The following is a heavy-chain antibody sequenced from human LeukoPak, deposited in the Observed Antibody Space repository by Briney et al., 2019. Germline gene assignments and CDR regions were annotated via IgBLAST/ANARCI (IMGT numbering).Heavy chain of an antibody. V-gene: IGHV3-74*01. D-gene: IGHD3-3*01. CDR1: FTFDSHW. J-gene: IGHJ4*02. CDR3: TVPFTIPSN. CDR2: ISRDGSII. Sequence: PGGSLRLSCAGFTFDSHWMHWVRQAPGKGLMWVSGISRDGSIIRYADSVKGRFTISRDNAKNMLYLQMNSLRAEDTAIYYCTVPFTIPSNWGQGTLVTVSS.